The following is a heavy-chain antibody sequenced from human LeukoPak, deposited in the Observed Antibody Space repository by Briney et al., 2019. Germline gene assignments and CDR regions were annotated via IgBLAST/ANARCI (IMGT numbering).Heavy chain of an antibody. CDR1: GNTFTSYG. D-gene: IGHD3-9*01. Sequence: ASVKVSCKASGNTFTSYGISWVRQAPGQGLEWMGWISAYNGNTNYAQKLQGRVTMTTDTSTSTAYMELRSLRSDDTAVYYCARVRDYDILTGYYTHYYYYGMDVWGQGTTVTVSS. J-gene: IGHJ6*02. CDR3: ARVRDYDILTGYYTHYYYYGMDV. CDR2: ISAYNGNT. V-gene: IGHV1-18*01.